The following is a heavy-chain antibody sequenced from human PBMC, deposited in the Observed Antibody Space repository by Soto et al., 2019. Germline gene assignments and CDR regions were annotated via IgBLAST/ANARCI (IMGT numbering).Heavy chain of an antibody. CDR3: ARGGAAAGTKGLKGYYMDV. J-gene: IGHJ6*03. V-gene: IGHV4-34*01. CDR1: GGSFSGYY. D-gene: IGHD6-13*01. CDR2: INHSGST. Sequence: SETLSLTCAVYGGSFSGYYWSWIRQPPGKGLEWIGEINHSGSTNYNPSLKSRVTISVDTSKNQFSLKLSSVTAADTAVYYCARGGAAAGTKGLKGYYMDVWGKGTTVTVS.